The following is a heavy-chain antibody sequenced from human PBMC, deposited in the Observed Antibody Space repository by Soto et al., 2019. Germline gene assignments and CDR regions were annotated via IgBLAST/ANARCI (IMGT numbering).Heavy chain of an antibody. D-gene: IGHD2-2*01. V-gene: IGHV1-8*01. J-gene: IGHJ6*02. CDR3: AREYCSSTSCEENYYYYGMDV. CDR1: GYTFTSYD. CDR2: MNPNSGNT. Sequence: QVQLVQSGTEVKKPGASVKVSCKASGYTFTSYDINWVRQATGQGLEWMGWMNPNSGNTGYAQKFQGRVTMTRNTSISTAYMELSSLRSEDTAVYYCAREYCSSTSCEENYYYYGMDVWGQGTTVTVSS.